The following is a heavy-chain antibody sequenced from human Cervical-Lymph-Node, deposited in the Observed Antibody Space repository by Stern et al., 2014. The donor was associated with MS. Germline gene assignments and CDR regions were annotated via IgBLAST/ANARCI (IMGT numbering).Heavy chain of an antibody. V-gene: IGHV1-18*01. D-gene: IGHD2-8*01. Sequence: VQLVQSGTEVKKPGASVLVSCKASGYTFTTYGITWVRQAPGQVLELMGWISADSGNTKYAQKFQDRVTMTRDTTTGTAYMEVRSLRSEDTAVYYCARDKMHAFDYWGQGTQVTVPS. CDR2: ISADSGNT. J-gene: IGHJ4*02. CDR1: GYTFTTYG. CDR3: ARDKMHAFDY.